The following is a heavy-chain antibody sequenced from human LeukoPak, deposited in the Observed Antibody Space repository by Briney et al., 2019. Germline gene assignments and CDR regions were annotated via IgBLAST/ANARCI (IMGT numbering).Heavy chain of an antibody. V-gene: IGHV1-2*02. D-gene: IGHD6-19*01. CDR3: ARDPYSSGWYEF. CDR1: GYTFTGYY. J-gene: IGHJ5*01. CDR2: INPNSGGT. Sequence: ASVKVSCKASGYTFTGYYMHWVRQAPGQGLEWMGWINPNSGGTNYAQKFQGRVTMTRDTSISAAYMELSRLRSDDTAVYYCARDPYSSGWYEFWGQGTLVTVSS.